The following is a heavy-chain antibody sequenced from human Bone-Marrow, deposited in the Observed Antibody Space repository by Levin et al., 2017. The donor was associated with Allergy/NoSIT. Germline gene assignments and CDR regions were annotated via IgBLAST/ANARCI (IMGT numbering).Heavy chain of an antibody. CDR2: IKSKTDGGTR. D-gene: IGHD3-10*01. J-gene: IGHJ4*02. Sequence: AGGSLRLSCVASGFTFSDAWMSWVRQAPGKGLEWVGRIKSKTDGGTRDFAAPVRGRFSISRDDSKNTLYLQMDSLKTEDTAVYYCAGGTGRSDFDYWGLGTLVTVSS. CDR1: GFTFSDAW. CDR3: AGGTGRSDFDY. V-gene: IGHV3-15*01.